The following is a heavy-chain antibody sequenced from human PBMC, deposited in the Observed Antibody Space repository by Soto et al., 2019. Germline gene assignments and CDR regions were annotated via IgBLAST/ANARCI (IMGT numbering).Heavy chain of an antibody. CDR3: ARGLLYLYGMDS. Sequence: EVQLVESGGGLVQPGGSLRLSCAASGFTFSSYWMHWVRQAPGKGLVWVSRINNAGSITNYADSVNGRFTISRDNAKNTLYLQMNSMRADDTTVYYCARGLLYLYGMDSWGQGTTVTVSS. D-gene: IGHD2-8*01. CDR1: GFTFSSYW. V-gene: IGHV3-74*01. J-gene: IGHJ6*02. CDR2: INNAGSIT.